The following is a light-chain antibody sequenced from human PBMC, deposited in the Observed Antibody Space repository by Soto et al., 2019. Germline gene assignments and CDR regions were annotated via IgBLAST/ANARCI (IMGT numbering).Light chain of an antibody. CDR3: QQSLTIPYT. CDR2: AAS. CDR1: QTISTH. V-gene: IGKV1-39*01. Sequence: DIQMTQSPSSLTASVGDRVTITCRASQTISTHLNWYQQKPGKAPKLLIYAASTLQSGVPSRFSGSGSGTDFTLTINSLQPEHFATYYCQQSLTIPYTFGQGTKLEIK. J-gene: IGKJ2*01.